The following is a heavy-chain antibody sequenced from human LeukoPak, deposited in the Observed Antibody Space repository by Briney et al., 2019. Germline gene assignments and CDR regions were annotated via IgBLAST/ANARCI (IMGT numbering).Heavy chain of an antibody. J-gene: IGHJ4*02. Sequence: SETLSLTCTVSGGSISSSSYYWGWIRQPPGKGLEWIGSIYYSGSTYYNPSLKSRVTISVDTSKNQFSLKLSSVTAADTAVYYCARAVYYYDSSARYYFDYWGQGTLVTVSS. V-gene: IGHV4-39*07. CDR1: GGSISSSSYY. D-gene: IGHD3-22*01. CDR3: ARAVYYYDSSARYYFDY. CDR2: IYYSGST.